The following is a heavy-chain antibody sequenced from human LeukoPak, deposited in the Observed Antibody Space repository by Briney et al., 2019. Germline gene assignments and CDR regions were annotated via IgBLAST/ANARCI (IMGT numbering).Heavy chain of an antibody. Sequence: PSDTLSLTRAVYGGSFSGYYWSWIRQPPGKGLEWIGEINHSGSTNYNPSLKSRVTISVDTSKNQFSLKLSSVTAADTAVYYCARITILGVVSDYWGQGTLVTVSS. CDR2: INHSGST. CDR3: ARITILGVVSDY. V-gene: IGHV4-34*01. J-gene: IGHJ4*02. D-gene: IGHD3-3*01. CDR1: GGSFSGYY.